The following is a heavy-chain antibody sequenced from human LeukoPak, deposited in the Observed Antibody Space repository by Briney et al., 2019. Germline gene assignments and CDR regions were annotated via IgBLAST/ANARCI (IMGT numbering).Heavy chain of an antibody. V-gene: IGHV3-66*04. Sequence: GGSLRLSCAASGFTVSNNYISWVRQAPGKGLEWVSVIYSGGSTYYADSVKGRFTISRDNSKNTLYLQMNSLRAEDTAAYYCASHNDFWSGYSVYFDYWGQGTLVTVSS. D-gene: IGHD3-3*01. CDR3: ASHNDFWSGYSVYFDY. CDR2: IYSGGST. CDR1: GFTVSNNY. J-gene: IGHJ4*02.